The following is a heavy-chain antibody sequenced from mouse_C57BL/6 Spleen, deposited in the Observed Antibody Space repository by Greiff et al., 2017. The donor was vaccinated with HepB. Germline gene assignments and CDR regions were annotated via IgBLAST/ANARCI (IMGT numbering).Heavy chain of an antibody. CDR2: ISSGSSTI. V-gene: IGHV5-17*01. D-gene: IGHD4-1*01. Sequence: VQLKESGGGLVKPGGSLKLSCAASGFTFSDYGMHWVRQAPEKGLEWVAYISSGSSTIYSADTVKGRFTISRDNAKNTLFLQMTSLRSEDTAKYYCARHLGRGGFAYWGQGTLVTVSA. J-gene: IGHJ3*01. CDR3: ARHLGRGGFAY. CDR1: GFTFSDYG.